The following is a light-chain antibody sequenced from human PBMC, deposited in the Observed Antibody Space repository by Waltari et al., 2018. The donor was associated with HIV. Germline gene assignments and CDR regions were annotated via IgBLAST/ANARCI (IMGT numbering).Light chain of an antibody. CDR3: QQTHSIAIT. CDR2: SAS. Sequence: DIQMTQSPSSLSASVGDKVTITCRSSHYINMYLSWFQQRPGEAPDLLIYSASTLQNGVPSRFSGIGSGTDVTLSIASLQPEDSGMYVCQQTHSIAITFGGGTKVEV. J-gene: IGKJ4*01. V-gene: IGKV1-39*01. CDR1: HYINMY.